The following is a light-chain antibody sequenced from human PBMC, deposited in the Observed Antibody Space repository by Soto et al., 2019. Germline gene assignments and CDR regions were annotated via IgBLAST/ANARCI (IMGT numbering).Light chain of an antibody. V-gene: IGKV1-27*01. J-gene: IGKJ3*01. CDR3: QKDNSAPYT. Sequence: DIQMTQSPSSLSASVGDRVAITCRASQSISTYFAWYQQKPGQVPKLLIYAASTLHSGVPSRFSGSGSGTDVTLTISSVHPEDVATYYYQKDNSAPYTFGRGTKVDIK. CDR1: QSISTY. CDR2: AAS.